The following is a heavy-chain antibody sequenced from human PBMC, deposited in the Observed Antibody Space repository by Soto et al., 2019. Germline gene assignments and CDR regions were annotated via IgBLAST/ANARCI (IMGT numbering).Heavy chain of an antibody. CDR1: GFTFSSYG. CDR2: IWYDGSNK. Sequence: GGSLRLSCAASGFTFSSYGMHWVRQAPGKGLEWVAVIWYDGSNKYYADSVKGRFTISRDNSKNTLYLQMNSLRAEDTAVYYCARDLRGPITMIVRTYGMDVWGQGTTVTVSS. J-gene: IGHJ6*02. V-gene: IGHV3-33*01. CDR3: ARDLRGPITMIVRTYGMDV. D-gene: IGHD3-22*01.